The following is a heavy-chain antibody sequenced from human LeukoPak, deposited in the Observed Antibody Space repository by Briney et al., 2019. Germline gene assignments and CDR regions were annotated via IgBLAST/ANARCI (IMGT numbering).Heavy chain of an antibody. CDR3: ARGSAFSSYSN. CDR2: IYSDRST. Sequence: GGSLRLSCTASGFTINNNYMSWVRQAPGKGLEWVAIIYSDRSTYYPESVKGRFTISRDDSKNMLLLQMDSLRVEDTAIYYCARGSAFSSYSNWGQGTLVTVSS. D-gene: IGHD2-15*01. J-gene: IGHJ1*01. CDR1: GFTINNNY. V-gene: IGHV3-53*01.